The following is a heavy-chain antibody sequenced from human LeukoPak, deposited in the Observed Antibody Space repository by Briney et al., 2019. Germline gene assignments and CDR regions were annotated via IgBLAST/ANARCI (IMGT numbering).Heavy chain of an antibody. CDR3: AKGGYSGYETGAFDI. Sequence: PGGSLRLSCAASGFTFDDYAMHWVRQAPGKGLEWVSGISWNSGSIGYADSVKGRFTISRDNAKNSLYLQMNSLRAEDTALYYCAKGGYSGYETGAFDIWGQGTMVTVSS. J-gene: IGHJ3*02. CDR1: GFTFDDYA. CDR2: ISWNSGSI. V-gene: IGHV3-9*01. D-gene: IGHD5-12*01.